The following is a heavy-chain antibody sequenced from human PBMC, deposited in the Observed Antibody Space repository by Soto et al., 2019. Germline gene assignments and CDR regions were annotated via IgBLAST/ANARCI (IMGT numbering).Heavy chain of an antibody. J-gene: IGHJ4*02. CDR1: GYTFTSYA. CDR2: INAGNGNT. D-gene: IGHD2-21*02. Sequence: QVQLVQSGAEEKKPGASVKVSCKASGYTFTSYAMHWVRQAPGQRLEWMGWINAGNGNTKYSQKFQGRVTITRDTSASTAYMELSSVRSEDTAVYYSARSIVVVTALDYWGQGTLVTSSS. CDR3: ARSIVVVTALDY. V-gene: IGHV1-3*05.